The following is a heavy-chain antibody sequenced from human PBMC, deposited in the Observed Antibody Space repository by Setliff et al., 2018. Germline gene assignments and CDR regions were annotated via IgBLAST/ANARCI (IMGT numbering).Heavy chain of an antibody. Sequence: PSETLSLTCTVSDDSFTSSRYYWGWIRQAPGSGLEWIGSISYSGTPYYNASVESRVTISIDTSRNQFSLELRSVTVADTALYYCARESRFGYSGYDCAFDYWGQGMLVTV. CDR2: ISYSGTP. J-gene: IGHJ4*02. D-gene: IGHD5-12*01. CDR1: DDSFTSSRYY. CDR3: ARESRFGYSGYDCAFDY. V-gene: IGHV4-39*02.